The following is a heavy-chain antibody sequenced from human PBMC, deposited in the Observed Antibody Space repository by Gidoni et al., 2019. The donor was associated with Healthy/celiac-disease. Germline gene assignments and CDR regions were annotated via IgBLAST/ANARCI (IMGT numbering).Heavy chain of an antibody. CDR2: IWYDGSNK. CDR1: GFTFRSYG. D-gene: IGHD5-18*01. J-gene: IGHJ3*02. Sequence: QVQLVESGGGVVQPGRSLRLSCAAPGFTFRSYGMHWVRQAPGKGLEWVAVIWYDGSNKDYADSVKGRFTISRDNSKNTLYLQMNSLRAEDTAVYYCAREFLRLADTAMVRTNDAFDIWGQGTMVTVSS. CDR3: AREFLRLADTAMVRTNDAFDI. V-gene: IGHV3-33*01.